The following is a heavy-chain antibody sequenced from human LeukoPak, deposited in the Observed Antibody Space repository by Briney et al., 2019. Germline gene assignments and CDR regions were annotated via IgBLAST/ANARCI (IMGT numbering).Heavy chain of an antibody. CDR1: GFTFSSFG. J-gene: IGHJ4*02. D-gene: IGHD4-11*01. V-gene: IGHV3-30*18. CDR3: AKSTTVTTQQRGYFDY. CDR2: VSYDGSNK. Sequence: GGSLRLSCAASGFTFSSFGMHWVRQAPGKGLEWVAVVSYDGSNKYFADSVKGRFTISRDNPKNTLYLQMNSLRPEDTAVYYCAKSTTVTTQQRGYFDYWGQGTLVTVSS.